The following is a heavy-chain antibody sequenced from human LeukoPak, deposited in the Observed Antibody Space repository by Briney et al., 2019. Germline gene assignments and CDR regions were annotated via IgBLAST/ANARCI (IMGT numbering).Heavy chain of an antibody. CDR2: IYHTGSA. CDR3: ARLRDYGNLFFYFYMDV. Sequence: SETLSLTCSVSGVSTGSQNFYWARIRQPPGKGLEWIGNIYHTGSAYYSAALKSRVTISIDTSKDNFSLRLTSLTAADTAVYYCARLRDYGNLFFYFYMDVWGKGATVTVSS. CDR1: GVSTGSQNFY. J-gene: IGHJ6*03. D-gene: IGHD4-17*01. V-gene: IGHV4-39*02.